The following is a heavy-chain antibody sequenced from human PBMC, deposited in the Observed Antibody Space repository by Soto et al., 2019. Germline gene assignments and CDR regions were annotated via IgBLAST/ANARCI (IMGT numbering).Heavy chain of an antibody. D-gene: IGHD2-8*01. J-gene: IGHJ5*02. CDR3: AHRVRYCPNGVCFLNWFDP. V-gene: IGHV2-5*01. Sequence: QITLKESGPTLVKPTQTLTLTCTVSGFSLSASGVAVGWIRHPPGKALAWLALIYWNDAQSYSPSLKNRLTITKDTSRNQVVLTMTNMDPADTATYYCAHRVRYCPNGVCFLNWFDPWGQGILVTVSS. CDR1: GFSLSASGVA. CDR2: IYWNDAQ.